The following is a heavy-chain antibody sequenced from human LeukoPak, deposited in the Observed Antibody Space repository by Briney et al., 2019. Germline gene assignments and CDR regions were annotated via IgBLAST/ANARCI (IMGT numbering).Heavy chain of an antibody. CDR1: GFTFSRYG. D-gene: IGHD6-19*01. V-gene: IGHV3-33*01. CDR2: IWYDGSKK. J-gene: IGHJ6*02. Sequence: GGSLRLSCAASGFTFSRYGMHWVRQAPGMGLEWVAVIWYDGSKKYYADSVKGRFTISRDNSKNTLYLQMNSLRAEDTAVYYFGRAAYGSSGWYYGMDVWGQGTTVTVSS. CDR3: GRAAYGSSGWYYGMDV.